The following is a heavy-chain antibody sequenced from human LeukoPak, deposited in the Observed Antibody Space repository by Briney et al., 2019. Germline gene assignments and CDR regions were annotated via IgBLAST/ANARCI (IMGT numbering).Heavy chain of an antibody. Sequence: SVKVSCKASGGTFSSYAINWVRQDPGQGLEWMGGIIPIFGTANYAQKFQGRVTITTDESTSTAYMELSSLRSEDTAVYYCAREARFFLGFDPWGQGTLVTVPS. CDR3: AREARFFLGFDP. V-gene: IGHV1-69*05. J-gene: IGHJ5*02. D-gene: IGHD3-3*01. CDR1: GGTFSSYA. CDR2: IIPIFGTA.